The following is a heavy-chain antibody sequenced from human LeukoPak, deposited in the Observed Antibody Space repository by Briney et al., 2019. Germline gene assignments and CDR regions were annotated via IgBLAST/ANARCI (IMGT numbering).Heavy chain of an antibody. V-gene: IGHV5-51*01. J-gene: IGHJ4*02. D-gene: IGHD2-15*01. CDR1: GYSFSSYW. CDR2: IYPGDSDT. CDR3: ARRPASGGDCIGRSCYSRALDY. Sequence: GESLKISCKGSGYSFSSYWIGWVRQMPGKGLEWMGIIYPGDSDTRYSPSFQGQVTISADKSISTAYLQWSSLKASDTATYYCARRPASGGDCIGRSCYSRALDYWGQGTLVTVSS.